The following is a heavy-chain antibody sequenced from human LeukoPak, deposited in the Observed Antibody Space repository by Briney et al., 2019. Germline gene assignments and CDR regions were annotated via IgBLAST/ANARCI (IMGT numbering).Heavy chain of an antibody. CDR1: GGSISSGGYS. D-gene: IGHD2-21*02. CDR2: IHHSGST. V-gene: IGHV4-30-2*01. CDR3: ARVVVTYAAFYFDY. Sequence: SQTLSLTCAVSGGSISSGGYSWSWIRQPPGKGLEWIANIHHSGSTFYNPSLKSRATVSVDRSKNQFSLNLSSMTAADTAVYYCARVVVTYAAFYFDYWGQGTLVTVSS. J-gene: IGHJ4*02.